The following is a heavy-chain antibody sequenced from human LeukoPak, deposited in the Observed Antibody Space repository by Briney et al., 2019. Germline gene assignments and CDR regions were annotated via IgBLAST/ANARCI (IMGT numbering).Heavy chain of an antibody. CDR1: GFTFSSYS. CDR3: ARDGSNYALDY. Sequence: PGGSLRLSCAASGFTFSSYSMNWVRQAPGKGLEWVSYISSGRNTIHYADSVKGRFTISRDNVKNSLYPQMNSLRAEDTAVYYCARDGSNYALDYWGQGTLVTVSS. CDR2: ISSGRNTI. D-gene: IGHD1-26*01. V-gene: IGHV3-48*01. J-gene: IGHJ4*02.